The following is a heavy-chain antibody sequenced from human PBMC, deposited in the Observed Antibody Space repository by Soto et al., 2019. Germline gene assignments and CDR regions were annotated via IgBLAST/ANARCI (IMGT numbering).Heavy chain of an antibody. CDR3: ARAADSGSSPLDC. CDR2: IGTAGDT. CDR1: GFTFSSYD. V-gene: IGHV3-13*01. J-gene: IGHJ4*02. D-gene: IGHD1-26*01. Sequence: EVQLVESGGGLVQPGGSLRLSCAASGFTFSSYDMHWVRQATGKGLEWVSAIGTAGDTYYPGSVKGRFTISRANAKNSLYLQMNSLRAGATAVYYCARAADSGSSPLDCWGQGTLVTVSS.